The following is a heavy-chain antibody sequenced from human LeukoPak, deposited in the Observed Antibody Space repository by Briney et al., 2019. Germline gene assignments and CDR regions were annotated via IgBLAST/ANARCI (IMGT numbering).Heavy chain of an antibody. Sequence: PGGSLGLSCAASGFTFSSYAMSWVRQAPGKGLEWVSTISNSDGSTYYADSVKGRFTISRDNSKNTLYLQMNSLRAEDTAVYYCARDSGYSSSWAFDYWGQGTLVTVSS. CDR3: ARDSGYSSSWAFDY. V-gene: IGHV3-23*01. J-gene: IGHJ4*02. D-gene: IGHD6-13*01. CDR1: GFTFSSYA. CDR2: ISNSDGST.